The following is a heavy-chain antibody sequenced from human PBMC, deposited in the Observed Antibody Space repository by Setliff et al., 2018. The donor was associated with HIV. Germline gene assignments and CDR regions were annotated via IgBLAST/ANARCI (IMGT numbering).Heavy chain of an antibody. CDR1: GGSITTYY. Sequence: SETLSLTCTVSGGSITTYYWSWIRQPAGKGLEWIGHIYPTGSTDYNPSLKSRVTMSIDTSKNQFSLKLSSMTAADTALYYCAREVDNPRDAFDIWAQGTMVTGS. CDR3: AREVDNPRDAFDI. CDR2: IYPTGST. V-gene: IGHV4-4*07. J-gene: IGHJ3*02.